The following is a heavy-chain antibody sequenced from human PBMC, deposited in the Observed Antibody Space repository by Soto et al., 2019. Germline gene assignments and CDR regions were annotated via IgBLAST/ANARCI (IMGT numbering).Heavy chain of an antibody. CDR1: GFTFSSYA. J-gene: IGHJ4*02. D-gene: IGHD6-6*01. CDR2: ISGSGGST. Sequence: GGSLRLSCAASGFTFSSYAMSWVRQAPGKGLEWVSAISGSGGSTYYADSVKGRFTISRDNSKNTLYLQMNSLRAEDTAVYYCAKDYTVPSSSSIRRIDYWGQGTLVTVSS. V-gene: IGHV3-23*01. CDR3: AKDYTVPSSSSIRRIDY.